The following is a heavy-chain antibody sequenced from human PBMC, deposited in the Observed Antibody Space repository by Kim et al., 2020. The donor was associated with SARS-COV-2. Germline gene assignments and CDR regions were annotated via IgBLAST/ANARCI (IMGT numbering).Heavy chain of an antibody. CDR3: ATLSFTSSKY. V-gene: IGHV1-2*02. CDR2: IDPTSGAT. CDR1: ASTFTDSY. J-gene: IGHJ4*02. Sequence: ASVKVSCKASASTFTDSYMHWVRQAPGQGLEWMGWIDPTSGATKYAQKFQGRVTMTRDTSISTVYMDLINLRSDDTAVFYCATLSFTSSKYWGQGTLVTVSS.